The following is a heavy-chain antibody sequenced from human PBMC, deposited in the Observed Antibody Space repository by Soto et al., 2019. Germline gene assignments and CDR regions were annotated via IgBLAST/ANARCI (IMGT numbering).Heavy chain of an antibody. J-gene: IGHJ6*02. CDR1: GGSISSYY. Sequence: WETLSLTCTVSGGSISSYYWSWIRQPPGKGLEWIGYIYYSGSTNYNPSLKSRVTISVDTSKNQFSLKLSSVTAADTAVYYCARPAVAGTFYYGMDVWGQGTTVTVSS. D-gene: IGHD6-19*01. V-gene: IGHV4-59*01. CDR3: ARPAVAGTFYYGMDV. CDR2: IYYSGST.